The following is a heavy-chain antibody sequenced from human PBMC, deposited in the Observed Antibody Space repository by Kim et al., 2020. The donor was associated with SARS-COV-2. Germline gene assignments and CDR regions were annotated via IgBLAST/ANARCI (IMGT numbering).Heavy chain of an antibody. J-gene: IGHJ4*02. Sequence: YYVDSVKGRFTISRDNAKNSLYLQMNSLRAEDTAVYYCARASFHRAAAELWGQGTLVTVSS. D-gene: IGHD6-13*01. V-gene: IGHV3-7*01. CDR3: ARASFHRAAAEL.